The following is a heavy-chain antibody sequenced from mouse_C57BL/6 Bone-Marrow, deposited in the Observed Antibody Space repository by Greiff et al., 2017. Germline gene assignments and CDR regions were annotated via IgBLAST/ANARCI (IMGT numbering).Heavy chain of an antibody. V-gene: IGHV7-3*01. CDR1: GFTFTDYY. D-gene: IGHD2-4*01. CDR2: IRNKANGYTT. J-gene: IGHJ4*01. Sequence: EVKLMESGGGLVQPGGSLSLSCAASGFTFTDYYMSWVRQPPGKALEWLGFIRNKANGYTTEYSASVKGRFTISRDNSQSILYLQMNALRAEDSATYYCASRLRGAMDYWGQGTSVTVSS. CDR3: ASRLRGAMDY.